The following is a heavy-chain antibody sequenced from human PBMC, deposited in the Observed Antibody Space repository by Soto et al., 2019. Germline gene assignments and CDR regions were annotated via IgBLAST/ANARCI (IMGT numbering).Heavy chain of an antibody. V-gene: IGHV1-18*04. CDR1: GYNFTNYG. CDR3: ARDREQYYNSIGNYYYHGGRDV. CDR2: ISGYNGNT. Sequence: QVQLVESGAEVRKPGDSVKVSCKASGYNFTNYGIRWGRQAPGQGREWMGWISGYNGNTKYAQKFQGRVTITTDTPTNKAYVDLRILRSDDTAVDFCARDREQYYNSIGNYYYHGGRDVGGQGTAVTVS. J-gene: IGHJ6*02. D-gene: IGHD3-22*01.